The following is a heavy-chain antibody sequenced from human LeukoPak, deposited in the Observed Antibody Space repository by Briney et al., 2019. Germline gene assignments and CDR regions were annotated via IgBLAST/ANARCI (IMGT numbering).Heavy chain of an antibody. Sequence: RTSETLSLTCTVSGDSMNIRSFYWGWIRQPPGQGLEWIGTIHYSGTFHNPSLKSRVTISVDTSKNQFSLKLSSVTAADTAVYYCARHQLIDWSPAVDYWGQGTLVTVSS. V-gene: IGHV4-39*01. CDR2: IHYSGT. CDR1: GDSMNIRSFY. D-gene: IGHD3-9*01. J-gene: IGHJ4*02. CDR3: ARHQLIDWSPAVDY.